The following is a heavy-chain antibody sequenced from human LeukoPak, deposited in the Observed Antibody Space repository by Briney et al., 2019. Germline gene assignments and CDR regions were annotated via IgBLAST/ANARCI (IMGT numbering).Heavy chain of an antibody. CDR2: IIPNTGGT. CDR3: ARPNKYYDVWRGYPPFDF. CDR1: GYTITDYY. V-gene: IGHV1-2*04. D-gene: IGHD3-3*01. Sequence: ASVKVSCKASGYTITDYYLHWVRQAPGQGLEWMGWIIPNTGGTNYAQKFQDWVTMSSDTSISTAYMELSSLRSDDTAVYYCARPNKYYDVWRGYPPFDFWGQGTLVTVSS. J-gene: IGHJ4*02.